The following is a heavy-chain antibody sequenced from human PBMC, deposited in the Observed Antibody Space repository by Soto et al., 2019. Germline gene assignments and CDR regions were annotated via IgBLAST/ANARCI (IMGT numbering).Heavy chain of an antibody. CDR1: GYTFTSYG. CDR3: ARVIHYYDSSGYYPNWFDP. Sequence: ASVKVSCKASGYTFTSYGISWVRQAPGQGLAWMGWISAYNGNTNYAQKLQGRVTMTTDTSTTTAYMELRSLRSDDTAVYYCARVIHYYDSSGYYPNWFDPWGQGTLVTVSS. J-gene: IGHJ5*02. CDR2: ISAYNGNT. D-gene: IGHD3-22*01. V-gene: IGHV1-18*01.